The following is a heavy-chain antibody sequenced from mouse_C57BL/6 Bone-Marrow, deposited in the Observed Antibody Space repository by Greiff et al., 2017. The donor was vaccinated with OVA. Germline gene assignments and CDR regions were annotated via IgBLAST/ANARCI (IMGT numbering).Heavy chain of an antibody. Sequence: EVQLQQSGAELVGLGASVKLSCTASGFNIKDYYMHWVKQRPEQGLEWIGRIDPEDGDTEYAPKFQGKATMTADTSSNTAYLQLSSLTSEDTAVYYCTTDGSSFYWYFDVWGTGTTVTVSS. D-gene: IGHD1-1*01. CDR3: TTDGSSFYWYFDV. V-gene: IGHV14-1*01. CDR1: GFNIKDYY. CDR2: IDPEDGDT. J-gene: IGHJ1*03.